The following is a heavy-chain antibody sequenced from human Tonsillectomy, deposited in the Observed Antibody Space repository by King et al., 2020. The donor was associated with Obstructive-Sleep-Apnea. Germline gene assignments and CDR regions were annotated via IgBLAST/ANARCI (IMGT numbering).Heavy chain of an antibody. Sequence: VQLVESGGGLVQPGRSLRLSCAASGFTFDDYAMHWVRQAPGKGLEWVSGISWNSGRRGYAASVKGRFTLSRDNAKKSLYLQVNNLRAEDTALYYCAKDGSSSWVEYFHHWGQGTLVTVSS. CDR3: AKDGSSSWVEYFHH. J-gene: IGHJ1*01. CDR2: ISWNSGRR. D-gene: IGHD6-13*01. V-gene: IGHV3-9*01. CDR1: GFTFDDYA.